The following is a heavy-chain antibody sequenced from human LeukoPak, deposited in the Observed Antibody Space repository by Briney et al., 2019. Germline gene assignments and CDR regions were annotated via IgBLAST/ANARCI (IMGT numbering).Heavy chain of an antibody. J-gene: IGHJ4*02. CDR1: GFTFSSYS. Sequence: GGSLRLSCAASGFTFSSYSMNWVRQAPGKGLEWVSMIYSGGNTFYTDSVKGRFIISRDNSKNTLDLQMNSLRAEDTAVYYCARRGHGYGSPFDYWGQGTLVTVSS. V-gene: IGHV3-66*04. D-gene: IGHD5-18*01. CDR2: IYSGGNT. CDR3: ARRGHGYGSPFDY.